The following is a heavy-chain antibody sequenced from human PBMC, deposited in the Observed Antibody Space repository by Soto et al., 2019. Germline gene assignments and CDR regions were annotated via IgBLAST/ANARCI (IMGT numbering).Heavy chain of an antibody. CDR1: GGSITSGDDY. Sequence: QVQLQESGPGLVKPSQTLSLTCAVSGGSITSGDDYWSWIRHHPGKGLEWIGYIYYSGTTFYNPSLKSRVAISIDTSKNQFSLNLNSVTAADTAVYYCARRDGYTHFDYWGQGTLVAISS. CDR3: ARRDGYTHFDY. V-gene: IGHV4-31*11. CDR2: IYYSGTT. D-gene: IGHD5-12*01. J-gene: IGHJ4*02.